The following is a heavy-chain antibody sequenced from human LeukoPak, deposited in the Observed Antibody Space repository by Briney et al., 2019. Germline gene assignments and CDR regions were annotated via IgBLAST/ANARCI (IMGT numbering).Heavy chain of an antibody. CDR3: AGSSYYDSSGSNGSTHTQADI. CDR1: GGSFSSYA. D-gene: IGHD3-22*01. CDR2: IIPIFGTG. V-gene: IGHV1-69*13. J-gene: IGHJ3*02. Sequence: SSVTVSCKASGGSFSSYAISLVRQAPGQGLEWVGGIIPIFGTGNYAQKFQGRVTITADESTSTAYMELSSLRSEDTAVYYWAGSSYYDSSGSNGSTHTQADIWGQGTMVTVSS.